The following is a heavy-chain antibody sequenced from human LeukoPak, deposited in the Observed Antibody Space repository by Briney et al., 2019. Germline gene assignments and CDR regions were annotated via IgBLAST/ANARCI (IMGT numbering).Heavy chain of an antibody. CDR3: ASRYYYDSSGYYGHLDY. CDR1: GGSFSGYY. Sequence: SETLSLTCAVYGGSFSGYYWSWIRQPPGKGLEWIGEINHSGSTNYNPSLKSRVTISVDTSENQFSLKLSSVTAADTAVYYCASRYYYDSSGYYGHLDYCGKGTLVTASS. CDR2: INHSGST. J-gene: IGHJ4*01. V-gene: IGHV4-34*01. D-gene: IGHD3-22*01.